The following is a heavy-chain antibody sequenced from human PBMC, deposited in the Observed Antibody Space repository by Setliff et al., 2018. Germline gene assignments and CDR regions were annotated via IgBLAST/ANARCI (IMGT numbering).Heavy chain of an antibody. V-gene: IGHV4-4*08. CDR3: ARSPSSGAYWNPRPFYSDY. D-gene: IGHD1-26*01. CDR2: IYSSGST. Sequence: SETLSLTCAVYGGSFSGYSWSWIRQPPGKGLEWIGYIYSSGSTNYNPSLKSRVAISLDTSKSQFSLRLSSLTAADTAVYYCARSPSSGAYWNPRPFYSDYWARGTLVTVSS. J-gene: IGHJ4*02. CDR1: GGSFSGYS.